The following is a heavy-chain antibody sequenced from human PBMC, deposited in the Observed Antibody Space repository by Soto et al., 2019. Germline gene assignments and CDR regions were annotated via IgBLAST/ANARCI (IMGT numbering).Heavy chain of an antibody. CDR3: ARALSRFGELSYNWFDP. Sequence: ASVKVSCKASGYTFTSYDINWVRQATGQGLEWMGWMNPNSGNTGYAQKFQGRVTMTRNTSISTAYMELSSLRSEDTAVYYCARALSRFGELSYNWFDPWGQGTLVTV. CDR1: GYTFTSYD. V-gene: IGHV1-8*01. CDR2: MNPNSGNT. D-gene: IGHD3-10*01. J-gene: IGHJ5*02.